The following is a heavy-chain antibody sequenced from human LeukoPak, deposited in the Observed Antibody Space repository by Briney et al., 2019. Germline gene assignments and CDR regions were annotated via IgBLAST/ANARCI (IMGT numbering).Heavy chain of an antibody. V-gene: IGHV3-48*03. CDR3: AREGRSGWYYFDY. J-gene: IGHJ4*02. CDR1: GFTFSSYE. D-gene: IGHD6-19*01. CDR2: ITNRGSGSTI. Sequence: GGSLRLSCAASGFTFSSYEMNWVRQAPGKGLEWVSYITNRGSGSTIYYAGSVKGRFTVSRDDAKNSLYLQMNSLRAEDTAVYYCAREGRSGWYYFDYWGQGTLVTVSS.